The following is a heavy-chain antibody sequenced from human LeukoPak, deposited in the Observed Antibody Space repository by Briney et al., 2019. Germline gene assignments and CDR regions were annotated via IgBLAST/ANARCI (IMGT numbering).Heavy chain of an antibody. Sequence: GGSLRLSCAASGFTFSSYSMNWVRQAPGKGLEWVSSISSSSSYIYYADSVKGRFTISSDNAKNSLYLQMNSLRAEDTAVYYCARDLGSGWQYNWFDPWGQGTLVTVSS. J-gene: IGHJ5*02. V-gene: IGHV3-21*01. CDR1: GFTFSSYS. D-gene: IGHD6-19*01. CDR2: ISSSSSYI. CDR3: ARDLGSGWQYNWFDP.